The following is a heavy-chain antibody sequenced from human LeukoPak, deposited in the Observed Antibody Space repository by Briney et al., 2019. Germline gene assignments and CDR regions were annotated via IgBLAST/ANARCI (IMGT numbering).Heavy chain of an antibody. CDR1: GFTFDDYA. V-gene: IGHV3-9*01. Sequence: QSGGSLRLSCAASGFTFDDYAMHSVRQAPGEGLEWVVGISWNGCTIGYADSVKGRFTISRDNAKNSLYLLMNSLRVEATALYYCAKDIGRVDTASSYMDVWGKGTTVTISS. CDR3: AKDIGRVDTASSYMDV. D-gene: IGHD5-18*01. J-gene: IGHJ6*03. CDR2: ISWNGCTI.